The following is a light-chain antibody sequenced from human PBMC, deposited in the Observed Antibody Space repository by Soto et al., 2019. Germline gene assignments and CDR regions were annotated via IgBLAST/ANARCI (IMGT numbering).Light chain of an antibody. V-gene: IGLV2-8*01. CDR1: SSDIGYYKY. Sequence: QSALTQPPSASGSPGQSVTISCTGTSSDIGYYKYVSWYQQHPGKAPKLIIYEVIKRPSGVTDRFSGSKSGNTASLTVSGLQAEDEADYYCSSYAGSNLGVFGTGTKVTV. J-gene: IGLJ1*01. CDR2: EVI. CDR3: SSYAGSNLGV.